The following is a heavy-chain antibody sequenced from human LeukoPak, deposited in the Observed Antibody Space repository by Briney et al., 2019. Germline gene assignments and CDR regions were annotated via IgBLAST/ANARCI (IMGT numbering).Heavy chain of an antibody. Sequence: PSETLSLTCTVSGGSISSSSYYWGWIRQPPGKGLEWIGSIYYTGSTYYNPSLKSRVTISEDTSKNQSSLRLTSVTAAGTAVYYCARRGDYGRSFDYWGQGTLVTVSS. J-gene: IGHJ4*02. D-gene: IGHD4-17*01. CDR2: IYYTGST. CDR1: GGSISSSSYY. V-gene: IGHV4-39*01. CDR3: ARRGDYGRSFDY.